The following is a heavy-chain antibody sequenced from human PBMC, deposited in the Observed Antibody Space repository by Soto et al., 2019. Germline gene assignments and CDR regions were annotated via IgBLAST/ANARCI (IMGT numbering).Heavy chain of an antibody. CDR1: GFTFGGFY. V-gene: IGHV3-11*01. D-gene: IGHD3-22*01. CDR2: ISGSGGII. J-gene: IGHJ4*02. CDR3: CRDTYYDASGYHSGGVDF. Sequence: GGTLRLSCAASGFTFGGFYMGWIRQAPGRGLEWVSFISGSGGIIYLADSVKGRFAISRDNTKNSLYLQKNSLRAEDTAVYYCCRDTYYDASGYHSGGVDFWGQGTLVTVSS.